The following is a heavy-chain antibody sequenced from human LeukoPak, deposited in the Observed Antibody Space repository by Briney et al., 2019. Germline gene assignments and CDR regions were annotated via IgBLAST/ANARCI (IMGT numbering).Heavy chain of an antibody. CDR3: ARDSAGNDY. V-gene: IGHV3-7*01. D-gene: IGHD6-13*01. CDR1: GFTFSTYW. J-gene: IGHJ4*02. Sequence: GGSLRLSCAASGFTFSTYWMSWVRQAPGKGLEWVTNIKQDGSEKYYVDSVKGRFTISRDNAKNSLYLQMNSLRAEDTAMYYCARDSAGNDYWGQGTLVTVSS. CDR2: IKQDGSEK.